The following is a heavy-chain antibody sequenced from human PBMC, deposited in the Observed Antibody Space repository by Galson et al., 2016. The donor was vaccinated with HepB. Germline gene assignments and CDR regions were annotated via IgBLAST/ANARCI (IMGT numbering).Heavy chain of an antibody. J-gene: IGHJ4*02. CDR3: VRDEYNISWYKY. CDR2: ITYSGST. Sequence: SETLSLTCSVSGDSINIARYYWGWIRQSPTKGLEWIGTITYSGSTYYNPSLRSRVSISVDTSRNQFSLKLNSVTAADTALDYCVRDEYNISWYKYWGQGTLVTVSS. D-gene: IGHD6-13*01. CDR1: GDSINIARYY. V-gene: IGHV4-39*02.